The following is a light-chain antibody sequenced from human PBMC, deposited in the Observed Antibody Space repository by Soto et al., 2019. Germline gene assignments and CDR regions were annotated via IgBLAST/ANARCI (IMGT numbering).Light chain of an antibody. V-gene: IGLV1-51*02. CDR3: GTWDSSLSAGGV. J-gene: IGLJ3*02. CDR2: ENN. Sequence: QSVLTQPPSVSAAPGQKVTISCSGSRSNIGNNYVSWYQQLPGTAPKLLIYENNKRPSGIPDRFSGSKSGTSATLGITGLQTGGEADYYCGTWDSSLSAGGVFGGGTKLTVL. CDR1: RSNIGNNY.